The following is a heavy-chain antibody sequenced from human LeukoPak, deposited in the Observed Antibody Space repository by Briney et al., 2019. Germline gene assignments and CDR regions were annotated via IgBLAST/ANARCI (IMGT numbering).Heavy chain of an antibody. D-gene: IGHD3-3*01. Sequence: ASVKVSCKASGYTFTGYYMHWVRQAPGQGLEWMGWINPNSGGTNYVQKFQGRVTMTRDTSISTAYMELSRLRSDDTAVYYCARETRFWSGYYASIYYYYMDVWGKGTTVTVSS. V-gene: IGHV1-2*02. CDR1: GYTFTGYY. J-gene: IGHJ6*03. CDR3: ARETRFWSGYYASIYYYYMDV. CDR2: INPNSGGT.